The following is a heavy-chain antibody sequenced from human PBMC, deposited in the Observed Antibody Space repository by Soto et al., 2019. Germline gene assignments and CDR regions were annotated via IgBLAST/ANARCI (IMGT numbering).Heavy chain of an antibody. CDR1: GFTFSSYS. J-gene: IGHJ4*02. V-gene: IGHV3-23*01. Sequence: PGGSLRLSCAASGFTFSSYSMNWVRQAPGKGLDWVSSISGSGATTYYTNSVKGRFTISRDNSKNTVYLQMNSLRAEDTAVYYCAKGSRGYTGYVFDYWGQGALVTVSS. CDR2: ISGSGATT. CDR3: AKGSRGYTGYVFDY. D-gene: IGHD5-12*01.